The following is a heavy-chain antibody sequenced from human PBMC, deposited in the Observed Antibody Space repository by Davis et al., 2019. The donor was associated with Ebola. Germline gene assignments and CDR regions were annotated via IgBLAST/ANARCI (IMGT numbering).Heavy chain of an antibody. CDR1: GYSFTGYY. CDR2: ISAYNGDI. Sequence: ASVKVSCKASGYSFTGYYIHWVRQAPGQGLEWLGWISAYNGDIKYAQKFQGRVTMTTDTSTSTAYMELRSLRSDDTAVYYCARSPAMVGWLPDYWGQGTLVTVSS. D-gene: IGHD5-18*01. J-gene: IGHJ4*02. CDR3: ARSPAMVGWLPDY. V-gene: IGHV1-18*04.